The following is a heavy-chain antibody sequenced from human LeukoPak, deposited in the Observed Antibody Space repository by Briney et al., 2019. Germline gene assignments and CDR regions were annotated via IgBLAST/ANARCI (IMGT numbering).Heavy chain of an antibody. V-gene: IGHV4-39*02. CDR1: GDAITGSTYY. J-gene: IGHJ4*02. Sequence: SETLSLTCTVSGDAITGSTYYWGWIRLPPGKGLEWIGSMYYSGKTYYNPSRKSRVTISADTSKNLFSLKLSSVTAADTAVYYCARHYYDSTGYYYFDYWGQGTLVTVSS. D-gene: IGHD3-22*01. CDR3: ARHYYDSTGYYYFDY. CDR2: MYYSGKT.